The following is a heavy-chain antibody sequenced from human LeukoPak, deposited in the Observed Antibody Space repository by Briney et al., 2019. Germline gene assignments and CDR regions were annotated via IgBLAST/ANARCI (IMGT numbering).Heavy chain of an antibody. CDR1: GFAFSSYW. Sequence: GGSLRLSCAASGFAFSSYWMSWVRQAPGKGLEWVANIKQDGSEKYYVDSVKGRFTISRDNAKNSLYLQMNSLRAEDTALYYCAKDKVFGGDLDYWGQGTLVTVSS. D-gene: IGHD3-10*01. V-gene: IGHV3-7*03. J-gene: IGHJ4*02. CDR3: AKDKVFGGDLDY. CDR2: IKQDGSEK.